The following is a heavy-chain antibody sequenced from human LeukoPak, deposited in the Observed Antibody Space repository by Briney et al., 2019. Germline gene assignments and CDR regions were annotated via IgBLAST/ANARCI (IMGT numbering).Heavy chain of an antibody. Sequence: QPGGSLRLSCAASGFTFSSYEMNWVRQAPEKGLEWIAYISSSGSYMYADSVKGRFTISRDNAKNSLYLQLNSLRAEDTAVYYCATLQGSSWQRYYFDYWGQGTLVTVSS. V-gene: IGHV3-48*03. CDR1: GFTFSSYE. CDR3: ATLQGSSWQRYYFDY. CDR2: ISSSGSY. J-gene: IGHJ4*02. D-gene: IGHD6-13*01.